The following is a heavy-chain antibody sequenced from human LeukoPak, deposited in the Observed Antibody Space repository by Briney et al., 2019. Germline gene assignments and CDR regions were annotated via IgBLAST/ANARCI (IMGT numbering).Heavy chain of an antibody. Sequence: ASVKVSCKASGYTFTNYAISWVRQAPGQGLEWMGGIIPIFGTANYAQKFQGRVTITADESTSTAYMELSSLRSEDTAVYYCAGSRYYYDSSGYYPNPFDYWGQGTLVTVSS. V-gene: IGHV1-69*13. CDR2: IIPIFGTA. CDR1: GYTFTNYA. J-gene: IGHJ4*02. CDR3: AGSRYYYDSSGYYPNPFDY. D-gene: IGHD3-22*01.